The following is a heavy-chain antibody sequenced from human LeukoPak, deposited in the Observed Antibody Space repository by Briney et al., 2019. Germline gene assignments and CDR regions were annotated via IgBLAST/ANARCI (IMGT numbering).Heavy chain of an antibody. V-gene: IGHV3-74*01. CDR1: GFTLTTYW. J-gene: IGHJ3*02. CDR2: INSDGKIR. Sequence: GGSLRLSCAASGFTLTTYWMHWVRQAPGKGLVWVSRINSDGKIRTYADSVKGRLTISGDCAKNTLYLQMNSLRAEDTAVYYCVRDAGHDAFDIWGQGTTVTVSS. CDR3: VRDAGHDAFDI.